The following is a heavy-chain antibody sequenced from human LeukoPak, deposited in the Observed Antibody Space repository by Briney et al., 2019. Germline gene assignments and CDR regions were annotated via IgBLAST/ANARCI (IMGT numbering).Heavy chain of an antibody. Sequence: SETLSLTCTVSGGPISSYYWSWIRQPPGKGLEWIGRIYTSGSTNYNPSLKSRVTISVKTSKNQFSLKLRSVTAADTAVYYCARVTGYTIEDYFDYWGQGTLVTVSS. V-gene: IGHV4-4*07. CDR3: ARVTGYTIEDYFDY. D-gene: IGHD3-9*01. J-gene: IGHJ4*02. CDR2: IYTSGST. CDR1: GGPISSYY.